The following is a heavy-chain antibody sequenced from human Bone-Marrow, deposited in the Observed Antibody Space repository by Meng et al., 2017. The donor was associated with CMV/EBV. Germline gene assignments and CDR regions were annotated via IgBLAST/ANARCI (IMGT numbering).Heavy chain of an antibody. CDR1: GFTFSSYA. D-gene: IGHD6-13*01. CDR2: TSGSGGST. Sequence: AASGFTFSSYAMSWVRQAPGKGLEWVSATSGSGGSTYYADSVKGRFTISRDTSKNTLYLQMNSLRAEDTAVYYCAKGYSSSWLVDYWGQGTLVTVSS. V-gene: IGHV3-23*01. CDR3: AKGYSSSWLVDY. J-gene: IGHJ4*02.